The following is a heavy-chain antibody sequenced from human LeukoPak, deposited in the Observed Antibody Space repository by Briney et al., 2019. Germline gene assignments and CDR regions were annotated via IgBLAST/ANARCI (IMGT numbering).Heavy chain of an antibody. CDR2: IYYSGST. V-gene: IGHV4-39*07. J-gene: IGHJ6*03. CDR1: GGSISSSSYY. CDR3: ARASYQLPPYYYYYMDV. D-gene: IGHD2-2*01. Sequence: SETLSLTCTVSGGSISSSSYYWGWIRQPPGKGLEWIGSIYYSGSTYYNPSLKSRVTISVDTSKNQFSLKLSSVTAADTAVYYCARASYQLPPYYYYYMDVWGKGTTVTVSS.